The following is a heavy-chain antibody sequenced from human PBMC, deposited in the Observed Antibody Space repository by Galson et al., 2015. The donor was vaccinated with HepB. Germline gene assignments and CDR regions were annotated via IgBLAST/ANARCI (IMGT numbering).Heavy chain of an antibody. CDR3: AKSVDTAMVDYYYMDV. Sequence: SLRLSCAASGFTFSSYAMSWVRQAPGKGLEWVSAISGSGGSTYYADSVKGRFTISRDNSKNTLYLQMNSLRAEDTAVYYCAKSVDTAMVDYYYMDVWGKGTTVTVSS. J-gene: IGHJ6*03. V-gene: IGHV3-23*01. CDR2: ISGSGGST. D-gene: IGHD5-18*01. CDR1: GFTFSSYA.